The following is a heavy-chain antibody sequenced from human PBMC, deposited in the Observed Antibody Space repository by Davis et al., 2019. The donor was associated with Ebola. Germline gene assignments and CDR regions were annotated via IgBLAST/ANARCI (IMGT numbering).Heavy chain of an antibody. J-gene: IGHJ2*01. D-gene: IGHD3-10*01. V-gene: IGHV4-59*01. CDR2: ISYSGST. Sequence: PSETLSLTCTVSGGSISSYYWSWIRQPPGKGLEWIGYISYSGSTNYNPSLKSRVTISVDTSKNQFSLKLSSVTAADTAVYYCARLLWFGELNNWYFDLWGRGTLVTVSS. CDR3: ARLLWFGELNNWYFDL. CDR1: GGSISSYY.